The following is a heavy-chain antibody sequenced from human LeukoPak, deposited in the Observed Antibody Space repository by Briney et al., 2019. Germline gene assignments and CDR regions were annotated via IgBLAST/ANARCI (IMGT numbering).Heavy chain of an antibody. J-gene: IGHJ4*02. CDR3: AKANWASNADAVW. CDR2: IRGGDET. Sequence: GGSLRLSCAASGFSFSNYAMSWVRQAPARGPEWVSSIRGGDETFYADSVKGRFTLSRDDSRNTVYLQLNNLRVEDTAIYYCAKANWASNADAVWWGQGTQVTVSS. D-gene: IGHD1-1*01. V-gene: IGHV3-23*01. CDR1: GFSFSNYA.